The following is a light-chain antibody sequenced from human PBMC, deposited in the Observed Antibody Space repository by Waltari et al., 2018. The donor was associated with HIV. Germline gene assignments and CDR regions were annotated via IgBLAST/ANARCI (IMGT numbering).Light chain of an antibody. Sequence: QSVLTQPPSASGTPGQRGTISCSGSISTIGSKYGYWFQQLPGTAPNRLMYGNTQRPSRVPDRVSGSKSGPSASLAISGLRAEDEADYYCAAWDDRLSAVVFGGGTKLTVL. J-gene: IGLJ3*02. CDR2: GNT. V-gene: IGLV1-47*01. CDR1: ISTIGSKY. CDR3: AAWDDRLSAVV.